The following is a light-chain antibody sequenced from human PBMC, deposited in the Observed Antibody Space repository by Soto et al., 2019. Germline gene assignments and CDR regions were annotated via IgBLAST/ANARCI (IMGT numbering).Light chain of an antibody. CDR1: SSNIGAGYD. Sequence: QSALTQPPSVSGAPGQRVTISCTGSSSNIGAGYDVHWYQQLPGTAPKPLISGNSNRPSGVPDRFSGSKSGTSASLAITGLQAEDEADYYCQSYDSSLSGVVFGGGTKVTVL. CDR2: GNS. J-gene: IGLJ2*01. V-gene: IGLV1-40*01. CDR3: QSYDSSLSGVV.